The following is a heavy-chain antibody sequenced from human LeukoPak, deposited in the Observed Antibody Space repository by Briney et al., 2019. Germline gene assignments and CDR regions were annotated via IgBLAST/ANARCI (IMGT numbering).Heavy chain of an antibody. CDR3: ARDSGGYDILTGYYTGVYYYYGMDV. CDR2: IYYSGST. CDR1: GGSISSYY. J-gene: IGHJ6*02. D-gene: IGHD3-9*01. Sequence: SETLSLTCTVSGGSISSYYWSWIRQPPGKGLEWIGYIYYSGSTNYNPSLKSRVTISVGTSKNQFSLKLSSVTAADTAVYYCARDSGGYDILTGYYTGVYYYYGMDVWGQGTTVTVSS. V-gene: IGHV4-59*01.